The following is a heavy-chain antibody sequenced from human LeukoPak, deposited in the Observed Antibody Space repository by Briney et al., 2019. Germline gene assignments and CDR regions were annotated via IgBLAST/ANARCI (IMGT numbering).Heavy chain of an antibody. CDR2: IYPRASDT. CDR1: GYSFTSYW. V-gene: IGHV5-51*01. J-gene: IGHJ3*02. CDR3: ARRGYSYDDAFDI. D-gene: IGHD5-18*01. Sequence: GGSLKIPSKGPGYSFTSYWIGWVRHMPRKGLEWRGIIYPRASDTRYSPSFQGHVTISADKSISTSSLQRSPLKASDRAMYYCARRGYSYDDAFDIWGEGTMVAVSS.